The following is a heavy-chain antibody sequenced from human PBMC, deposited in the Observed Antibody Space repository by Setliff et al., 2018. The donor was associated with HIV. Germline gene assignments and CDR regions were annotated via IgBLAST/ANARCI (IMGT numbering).Heavy chain of an antibody. CDR3: ARAEMATIVAFDI. Sequence: ASVKVSCKGYDFMFGFYFMHWVRLVPGQGPEWMGMSSPDGSATTYAQQFSGRVAITRDRSTETVYMELNSLTSEDTAIYYCARAEMATIVAFDIWGQGTMVTVSS. CDR2: SSPDGSAT. D-gene: IGHD5-12*01. V-gene: IGHV1-46*01. CDR1: DFMFGFYF. J-gene: IGHJ3*02.